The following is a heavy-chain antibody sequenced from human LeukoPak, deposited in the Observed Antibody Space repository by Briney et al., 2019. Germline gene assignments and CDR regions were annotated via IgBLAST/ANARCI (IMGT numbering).Heavy chain of an antibody. CDR2: INPNSGGT. D-gene: IGHD3-22*01. CDR3: ARDRVPYYYDSSGYINDAFDI. CDR1: GYTFTGYY. J-gene: IGHJ3*02. V-gene: IGHV1-2*02. Sequence: GASVKVSCKSSGYTFTGYYMHWVRQAPGQGLEWMGWINPNSGGTNYAQKFQGRVTMTRDTSIGTAYMELSRLRSDDTAVYYCARDRVPYYYDSSGYINDAFDIWGQGTMVTVSS.